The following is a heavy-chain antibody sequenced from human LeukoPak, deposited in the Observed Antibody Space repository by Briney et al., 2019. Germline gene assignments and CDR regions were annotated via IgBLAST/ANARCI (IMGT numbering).Heavy chain of an antibody. J-gene: IGHJ4*02. V-gene: IGHV3-23*01. CDR1: GFTFSSYA. D-gene: IGHD3-16*01. CDR3: ARDRGTYAMGVRYFDY. CDR2: ISGSGGST. Sequence: GGSLRLSCACSGFTFSSYAMSWVRQAPGKGLEWVSAISGSGGSTYYADSVKGRFTISRDNPKNSLYLQMNSLRAEDTAVYYCARDRGTYAMGVRYFDYWGQEPLATVP.